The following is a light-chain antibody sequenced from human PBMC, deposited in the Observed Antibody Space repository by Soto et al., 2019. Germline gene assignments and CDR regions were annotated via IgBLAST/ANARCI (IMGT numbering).Light chain of an antibody. Sequence: EIVLTQSPATLSLSPGERATLSCRASQSVSTYLAWYQQKPGQAPRLLFYDASNRAADIPARFSGSGSGTDFTLTISSLEPEDFAVYYCQQRTNWPPLTFGGGTKVEIK. CDR1: QSVSTY. CDR3: QQRTNWPPLT. CDR2: DAS. V-gene: IGKV3-11*01. J-gene: IGKJ4*01.